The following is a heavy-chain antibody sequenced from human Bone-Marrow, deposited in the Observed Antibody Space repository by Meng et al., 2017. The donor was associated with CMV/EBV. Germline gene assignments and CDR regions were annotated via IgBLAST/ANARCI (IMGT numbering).Heavy chain of an antibody. CDR1: GFTFSSYG. J-gene: IGHJ4*02. CDR3: ARCGPGTGYIDPANFGH. CDR2: ISSSGYI. V-gene: IGHV3-21*01. Sequence: GGSLRLSCAASGFTFSSYGMNWVRQAPGKGLEWVSSISSSGYIHYADSVKGRFTISRDNAKSSLSLQMNSLRAEDTAVYYCARCGPGTGYIDPANFGHWGQGTLVTVSS. D-gene: IGHD3-9*01.